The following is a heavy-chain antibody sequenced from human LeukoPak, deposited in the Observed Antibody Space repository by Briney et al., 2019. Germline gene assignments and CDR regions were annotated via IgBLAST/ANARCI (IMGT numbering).Heavy chain of an antibody. D-gene: IGHD7-27*01. CDR1: GYTFTSYF. CDR3: ARPGVPLYYYYMDV. Sequence: ASVKVSCTASGYTFTSYFMNWVRQAPGQGLEWMGWINTNTGNPTYAQGFTGRFVFSLDTSVSTAYLQISSLKAEDTAVYYCARPGVPLYYYYMDVWGKGTTVTVSS. V-gene: IGHV7-4-1*02. CDR2: INTNTGNP. J-gene: IGHJ6*03.